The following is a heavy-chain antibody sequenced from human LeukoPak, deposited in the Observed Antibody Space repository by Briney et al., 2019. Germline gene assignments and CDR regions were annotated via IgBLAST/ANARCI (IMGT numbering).Heavy chain of an antibody. Sequence: GGSLRLSCAASGFTVSSNYMSWVRQAPGKGLEWVSVIYSGGSTYYADSVKGRFTISRDNAKNTLYLQMNSLRAEDTAVYYCARAYYGDYELDYWGQGTLVTVSS. V-gene: IGHV3-66*01. J-gene: IGHJ4*02. CDR2: IYSGGST. CDR1: GFTVSSNY. D-gene: IGHD4-17*01. CDR3: ARAYYGDYELDY.